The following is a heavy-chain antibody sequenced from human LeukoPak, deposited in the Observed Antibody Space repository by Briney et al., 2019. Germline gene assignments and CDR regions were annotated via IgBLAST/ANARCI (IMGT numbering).Heavy chain of an antibody. D-gene: IGHD6-25*01. Sequence: GGSLRLSCAASGFTFDDYAMHWVRQAPGKGLEWVSGISWNSGSIGYADSVKGRFTISRDNAKNSLYLQMNSLRAEDTAVYYCASGDGDYWGQGTLVTVSS. CDR1: GFTFDDYA. CDR2: ISWNSGSI. V-gene: IGHV3-9*01. J-gene: IGHJ4*02. CDR3: ASGDGDY.